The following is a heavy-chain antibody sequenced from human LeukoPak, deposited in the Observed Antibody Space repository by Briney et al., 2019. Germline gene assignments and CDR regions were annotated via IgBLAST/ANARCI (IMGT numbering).Heavy chain of an antibody. Sequence: SETLSLTCTVSGGSIRIYYWSWIRHPPRTGLEWIGYIYYSGSTNNNPSLKSRVTISVDTSKNQFSLKLSSVTAADTAVYYCARVGTYGSGSYLSWLDYWGQGTLVTVSS. CDR2: IYYSGST. CDR1: GGSIRIYY. V-gene: IGHV4-59*01. D-gene: IGHD3-10*01. J-gene: IGHJ4*02. CDR3: ARVGTYGSGSYLSWLDY.